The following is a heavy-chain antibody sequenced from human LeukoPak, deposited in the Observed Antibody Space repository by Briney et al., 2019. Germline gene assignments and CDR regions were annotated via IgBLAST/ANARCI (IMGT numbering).Heavy chain of an antibody. V-gene: IGHV3-30*18. J-gene: IGHJ5*01. CDR2: ISYDGNED. CDR1: GFPFNKYG. D-gene: IGHD3-10*01. CDR3: AKLRVSYGSGSYFHSASDS. Sequence: GGSLRLSCAASGFPFNKYGMLWVRQAPGKGLDWLAVISYDGNEDYYADSVKGRFTISKDKSKDTVNLQLNSLRPEDTAVYYCAKLRVSYGSGSYFHSASDSWGQGTLVIVSS.